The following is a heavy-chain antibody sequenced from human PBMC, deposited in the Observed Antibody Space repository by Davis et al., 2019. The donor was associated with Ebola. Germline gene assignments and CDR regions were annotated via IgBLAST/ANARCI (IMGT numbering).Heavy chain of an antibody. Sequence: GSLTLSCKGSGYSFTSYWIGWMRQMPGKGLEWMGNIYHGDSDTSYSPSFQGQVTISADKSISTAYLQWSSLTASDTAMYYCARQIGVVVAASKTGRFDPWGQGTLVTVSS. CDR3: ARQIGVVVAASKTGRFDP. V-gene: IGHV5-51*01. CDR2: IYHGDSDT. CDR1: GYSFTSYW. J-gene: IGHJ5*02. D-gene: IGHD2-15*01.